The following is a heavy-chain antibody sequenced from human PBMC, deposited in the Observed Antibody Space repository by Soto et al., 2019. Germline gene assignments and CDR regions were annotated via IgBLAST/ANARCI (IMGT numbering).Heavy chain of an antibody. CDR1: GYTFTSYA. Sequence: ASVKVSCKASGYTFTSYAMHWVRQAPGQRLEWMGWINAGNGNTKYSQKFQGRVTITRDTSASTAYMELSSLRSEDTAVYYCARDIVVVPAANKPSLDPWGQGTLVTVSS. J-gene: IGHJ5*02. CDR3: ARDIVVVPAANKPSLDP. V-gene: IGHV1-3*01. D-gene: IGHD2-2*01. CDR2: INAGNGNT.